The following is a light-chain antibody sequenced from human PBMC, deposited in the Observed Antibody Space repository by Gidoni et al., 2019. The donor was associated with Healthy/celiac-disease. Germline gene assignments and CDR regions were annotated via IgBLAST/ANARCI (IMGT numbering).Light chain of an antibody. CDR3: QQYNR. CDR2: KAS. J-gene: IGKJ1*01. Sequence: DIQMTQSPSTLSASVGDRVTITCRASQSISSWLAWYQQKPGKATKPLIYKASSLESGVPSRFSGSGSGTEFTRTISSLQPDDFATYYCQQYNRFGQGTKVEIK. V-gene: IGKV1-5*03. CDR1: QSISSW.